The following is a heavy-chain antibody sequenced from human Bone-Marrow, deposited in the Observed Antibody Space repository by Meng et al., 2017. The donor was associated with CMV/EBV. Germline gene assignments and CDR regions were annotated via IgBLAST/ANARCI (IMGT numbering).Heavy chain of an antibody. D-gene: IGHD2-2*02. J-gene: IGHJ6*02. CDR1: GFTFSSYA. CDR2: ISYDGSNK. Sequence: GESLKISCAASGFTFSSYAMHWARQAPGKGLEWVAVISYDGSNKYYADSVKGRFTISRDNSKNTLYLQMNSLRAEDTAVYYCAREGYCSSTSCYTLLVTTYYYYYGMDVWGQGTTVTVSS. V-gene: IGHV3-30-3*01. CDR3: AREGYCSSTSCYTLLVTTYYYYYGMDV.